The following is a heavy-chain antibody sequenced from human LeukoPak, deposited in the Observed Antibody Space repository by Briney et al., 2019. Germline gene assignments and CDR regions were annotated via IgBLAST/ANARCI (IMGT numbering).Heavy chain of an antibody. V-gene: IGHV3-30*18. J-gene: IGHJ4*02. D-gene: IGHD3-16*01. CDR2: IYYDGRNK. CDR3: AKDAWRWGFIDY. CDR1: GFTFSSYG. Sequence: PGGSLRLSCAAYGFTFSSYGMHWVRQAQGKGLEWVADIYYDGRNKYYADSVKGRFTISRDNSKNTLYLQMNSLRAEDTAVYYCAKDAWRWGFIDYWGQGTLVTVSS.